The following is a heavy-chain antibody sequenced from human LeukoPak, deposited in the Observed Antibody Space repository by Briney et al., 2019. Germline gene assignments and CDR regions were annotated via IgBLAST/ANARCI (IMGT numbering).Heavy chain of an antibody. J-gene: IGHJ4*02. D-gene: IGHD3-16*01. CDR2: INSDGSST. Sequence: PGGSLRLSCAASGFSISSHWMHWVRQAPGKGLVWVSRINSDGSSTNYADSVKGRFHISRDNAKNTLNLQMNSLRAEDTALYYCVRSGGAGPDYWGQGTLVTVSS. CDR3: VRSGGAGPDY. V-gene: IGHV3-74*01. CDR1: GFSISSHW.